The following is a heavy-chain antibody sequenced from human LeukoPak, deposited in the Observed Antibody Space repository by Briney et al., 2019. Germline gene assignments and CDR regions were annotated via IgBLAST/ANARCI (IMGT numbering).Heavy chain of an antibody. CDR1: GGSISSYY. Sequence: SETLSLTCTVSGGSISSYYWSWLRQPPGKGLEWLGYIYYSGSTNYNPSLKSRVTISVDTSKNQFSLKLSSVTAADTAVYYCARDQTWLGAFDIWGQGTMVTVSS. J-gene: IGHJ3*02. V-gene: IGHV4-59*01. D-gene: IGHD3-22*01. CDR3: ARDQTWLGAFDI. CDR2: IYYSGST.